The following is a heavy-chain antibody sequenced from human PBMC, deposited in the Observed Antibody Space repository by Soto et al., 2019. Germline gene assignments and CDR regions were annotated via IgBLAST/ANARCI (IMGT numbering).Heavy chain of an antibody. CDR3: AKDAVYNDGLWLMDH. Sequence: PGGSLRLSCTASGLPHSSFAMMWVRQAPGKGLECVSGIYGSGRGIEYADSVKGRFTISGDNSKNTVYLQMTDLRADDTAVYYCAKDAVYNDGLWLMDHWGQGTQVTVSS. V-gene: IGHV3-23*05. CDR1: GLPHSSFA. D-gene: IGHD2-21*01. CDR2: IYGSGRGI. J-gene: IGHJ4*02.